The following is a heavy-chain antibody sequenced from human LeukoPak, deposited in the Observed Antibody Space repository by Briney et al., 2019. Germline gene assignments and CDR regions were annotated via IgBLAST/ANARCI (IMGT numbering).Heavy chain of an antibody. Sequence: PGRSLRLSCAGSGFTFSNYGMHWVRQVPGKGLEWVAVISDDGSDKYYPGSVKGRFTISRENAKNSLYLQMNSLRAGDTAVYYCARAYRGYYGSGSYYNDAFDIWGQGTMVTVSS. D-gene: IGHD3-10*01. CDR1: GFTFSNYG. CDR3: ARAYRGYYGSGSYYNDAFDI. V-gene: IGHV3-30*03. CDR2: ISDDGSDK. J-gene: IGHJ3*02.